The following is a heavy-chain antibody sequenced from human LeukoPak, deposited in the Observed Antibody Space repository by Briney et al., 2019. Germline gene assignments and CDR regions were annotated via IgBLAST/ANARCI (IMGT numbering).Heavy chain of an antibody. Sequence: GGSLRLSCEEYGLIFRDAWVSWVRQAPGKGLEWVGRIKSQGGGGTRDYGAPVKGRFSISRDDSRNTIYLQMKSLKTEDTGIYYCTHISSVPDRFTSWGQGTLVTVSS. J-gene: IGHJ5*02. CDR1: GLIFRDAW. V-gene: IGHV3-15*01. D-gene: IGHD2-21*01. CDR3: THISSVPDRFTS. CDR2: IKSQGGGGTR.